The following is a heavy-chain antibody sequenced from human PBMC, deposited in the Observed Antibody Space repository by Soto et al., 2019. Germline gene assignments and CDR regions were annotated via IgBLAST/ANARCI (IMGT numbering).Heavy chain of an antibody. Sequence: ASVQVSCKVSGYTLTELSMHWVRQAPGKGLEWMGGFDPEDGETIYAQKFQGRVTMTEDTSTDTAYMELSSLRSEDTAVYYCAGRRGSPEALDVWGQATTVTVSS. J-gene: IGHJ6*02. CDR2: FDPEDGET. V-gene: IGHV1-24*01. CDR3: AGRRGSPEALDV. D-gene: IGHD2-15*01. CDR1: GYTLTELS.